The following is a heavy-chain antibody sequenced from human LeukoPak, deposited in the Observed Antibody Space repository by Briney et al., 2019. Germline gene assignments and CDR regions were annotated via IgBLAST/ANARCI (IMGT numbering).Heavy chain of an antibody. CDR3: ARGENNYGYYYFDY. Sequence: PGGSLRLSCAASGFTFSRCSMNWVRQAPGKGLEWVSSISSSSSYIYYAESMKGRFTTSRDNAKNSLYLQMNSLGAEDTAVYYCARGENNYGYYYFDYWGQGTLVTVSS. V-gene: IGHV3-21*01. CDR1: GFTFSRCS. D-gene: IGHD5-18*01. J-gene: IGHJ4*02. CDR2: ISSSSSYI.